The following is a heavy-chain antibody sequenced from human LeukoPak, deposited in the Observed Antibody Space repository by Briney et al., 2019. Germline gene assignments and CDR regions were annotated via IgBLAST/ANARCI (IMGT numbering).Heavy chain of an antibody. CDR1: GFTFSSYA. CDR3: AKVGYYYDSNGLYFDY. J-gene: IGHJ4*02. Sequence: GGSLRLSCAASGFTFSSYAMSWVRQAPGKGLEWVSAISGSGGSTYYADSVKGRFTISRDNSKNTLYLQMNSLRAEDTAVYYCAKVGYYYDSNGLYFDYWGQGTLVTVSS. D-gene: IGHD3-22*01. CDR2: ISGSGGST. V-gene: IGHV3-23*01.